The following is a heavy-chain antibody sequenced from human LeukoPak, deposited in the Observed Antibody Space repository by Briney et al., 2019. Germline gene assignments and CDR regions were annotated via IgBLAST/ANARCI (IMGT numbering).Heavy chain of an antibody. CDR3: ARESGGYDFNVRWFDP. CDR2: ISSSGSTI. CDR1: GFTFSDYY. J-gene: IGHJ5*02. V-gene: IGHV3-11*01. Sequence: GGSLRLSCAASGFTFSDYYMSWIRQAPGKGLEWVSYISSSGSTIYYADSVKGRFTISRDSAKNSLYLQMNSLRAEDTAVYYCARESGGYDFNVRWFDPWGQGTLVTVSS. D-gene: IGHD5-12*01.